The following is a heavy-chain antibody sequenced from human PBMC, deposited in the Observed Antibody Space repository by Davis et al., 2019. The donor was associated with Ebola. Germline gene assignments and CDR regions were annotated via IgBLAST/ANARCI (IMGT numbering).Heavy chain of an antibody. CDR2: ITSSGGGT. V-gene: IGHV3-23*01. J-gene: IGHJ4*02. CDR1: GFTFSSYA. Sequence: GESLKISCAASGFTFSSYAMSWVRQAPGKGLEWVSAITSSGGGTYYADSVKGRFTISRDNSKNTPYLQMNSLRDDDTAVYYCARNHVLVWFGALAYWGQGALVTVSS. D-gene: IGHD3-10*01. CDR3: ARNHVLVWFGALAY.